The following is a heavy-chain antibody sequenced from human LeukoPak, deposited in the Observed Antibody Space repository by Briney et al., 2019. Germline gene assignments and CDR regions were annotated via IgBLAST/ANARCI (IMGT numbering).Heavy chain of an antibody. Sequence: GGSLRLSCAASGFTFSSYATYWVRQAPGKGLEWVAVISYDGSNKYYADSVKGRFTISRDNSKNTLYLQMNSLRAEDTAVYYCAKYSYYDSSGYYQNDAFDIWGQGTMVTVSS. D-gene: IGHD3-22*01. CDR3: AKYSYYDSSGYYQNDAFDI. CDR1: GFTFSSYA. CDR2: ISYDGSNK. V-gene: IGHV3-30-3*02. J-gene: IGHJ3*02.